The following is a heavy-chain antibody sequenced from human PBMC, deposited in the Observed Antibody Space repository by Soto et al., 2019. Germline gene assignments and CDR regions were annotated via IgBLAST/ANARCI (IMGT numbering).Heavy chain of an antibody. CDR3: ARISLVAGTPTVDY. V-gene: IGHV2-26*01. CDR1: GFSLSNARMG. J-gene: IGHJ4*02. Sequence: QVTLKESGPVLVKPTETLTLTRTVSGFSLSNARMGVSWIRQPPGKALEWLAHIFSNDEKSYSTSLKSRLTISKDTSKSQVVLTMTNMDPVDTATYYCARISLVAGTPTVDYWGQGTLVTVSS. CDR2: IFSNDEK. D-gene: IGHD6-19*01.